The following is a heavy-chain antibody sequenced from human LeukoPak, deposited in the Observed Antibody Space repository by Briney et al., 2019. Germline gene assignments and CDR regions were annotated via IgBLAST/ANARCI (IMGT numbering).Heavy chain of an antibody. J-gene: IGHJ1*01. V-gene: IGHV5-51*01. CDR3: ARQPRAYNWNDGYFQH. CDR1: GYSFTSSW. D-gene: IGHD1-1*01. Sequence: GESLKISCKVSGYSFTSSWIGWVRQMPGKGPEWMGIIYPGDSDTRYSPSFQGQVTISADKSISTAYLQWSSLKASDTAMYYCARQPRAYNWNDGYFQHWGQGTLVTVSS. CDR2: IYPGDSDT.